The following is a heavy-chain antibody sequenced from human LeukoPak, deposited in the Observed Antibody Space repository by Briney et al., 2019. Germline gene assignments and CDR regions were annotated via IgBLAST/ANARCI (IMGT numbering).Heavy chain of an antibody. D-gene: IGHD4-23*01. CDR2: IYYSGST. CDR1: GGSISSSSYY. Sequence: PSENLSLTCTVSGGSISSSSYYWGWIRQPPGKGLEWIGSIYYSGSTYYNPSLKSRVTISVDTSKNQFSPKLSSVTAADTAVYYCARDYGGNSGYFQHWGQGTLVTVSS. V-gene: IGHV4-39*07. CDR3: ARDYGGNSGYFQH. J-gene: IGHJ1*01.